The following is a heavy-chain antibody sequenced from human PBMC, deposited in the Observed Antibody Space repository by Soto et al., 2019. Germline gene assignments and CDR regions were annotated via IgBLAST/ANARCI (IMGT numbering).Heavy chain of an antibody. V-gene: IGHV1-8*01. J-gene: IGHJ6*03. CDR3: ARGSSDFWSGYYPQAYYYYYMDV. Sequence: ASVKVSCKASGYTFTSYDINWVRQATGQGLEWMGWMNPNSGNTGYAQKFQGRVTMTRNTSISTAYMELSSLRSEDTAVYYCARGSSDFWSGYYPQAYYYYYMDVWGKGTTVTVSS. CDR1: GYTFTSYD. D-gene: IGHD3-3*01. CDR2: MNPNSGNT.